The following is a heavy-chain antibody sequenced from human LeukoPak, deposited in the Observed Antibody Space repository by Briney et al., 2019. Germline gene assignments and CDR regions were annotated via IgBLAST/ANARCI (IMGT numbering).Heavy chain of an antibody. CDR1: GYTFTSYG. V-gene: IGHV1-18*01. CDR3: AKGKDDSSGWYFFY. D-gene: IGHD6-19*01. CDR2: ISTYNGNT. J-gene: IGHJ4*02. Sequence: ASVKVSCKATGYTFTSYGISWVRQASGEGLEWMGWISTYNGNTNYAQNLQDRLTMTTDTSTGTAYLELRSLRSDDTAVYYCAKGKDDSSGWYFFYWGPGTVVTVSS.